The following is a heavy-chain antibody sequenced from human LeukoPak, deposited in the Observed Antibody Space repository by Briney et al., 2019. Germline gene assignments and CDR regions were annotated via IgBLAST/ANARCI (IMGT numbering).Heavy chain of an antibody. CDR1: GGSISSSSYF. V-gene: IGHV4-39*07. Sequence: SETLSLTCIVSGGSISSSSYFWGWIRQPPGKGLQWIGGIYYSGSTSYNPSLKSRVTISVDTSKNRLFLNLSSVTAADTAVYFCARVLGSTWYTWFDPWGQGTLVTVSS. J-gene: IGHJ5*02. CDR3: ARVLGSTWYTWFDP. CDR2: IYYSGST. D-gene: IGHD6-13*01.